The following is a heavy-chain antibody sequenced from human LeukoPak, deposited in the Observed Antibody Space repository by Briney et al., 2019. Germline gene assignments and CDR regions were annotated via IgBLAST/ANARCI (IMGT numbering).Heavy chain of an antibody. V-gene: IGHV3-23*01. CDR2: ISDSGGIT. CDR1: GFTFSSYA. J-gene: IGHJ4*02. CDR3: AREPLLGYCSGGSCRDY. Sequence: GGSLRLSCAASGFTFSSYAMSWVRQAPGKGLEWVSAISDSGGITYDADSVKGRFTISRDNSKNTLYLQMNSLRVEDTAVYYCAREPLLGYCSGGSCRDYWGQGTLVTVSS. D-gene: IGHD2-15*01.